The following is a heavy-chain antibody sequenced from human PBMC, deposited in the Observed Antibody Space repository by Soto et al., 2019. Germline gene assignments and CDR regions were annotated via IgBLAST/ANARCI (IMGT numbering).Heavy chain of an antibody. D-gene: IGHD3-9*01. Sequence: QVQLVESGGGVVPPGRSLRLSCAASGFTFSAYGMHWVRQAPGKGLEWVAAMSYDGTDKDYAVSVKGRFTISRDNSKNTLYLQMNDLRAEDTAAYHCAKELRMIGWCGMDVWGQGTTVTVSS. CDR3: AKELRMIGWCGMDV. V-gene: IGHV3-30*18. CDR2: MSYDGTDK. J-gene: IGHJ6*02. CDR1: GFTFSAYG.